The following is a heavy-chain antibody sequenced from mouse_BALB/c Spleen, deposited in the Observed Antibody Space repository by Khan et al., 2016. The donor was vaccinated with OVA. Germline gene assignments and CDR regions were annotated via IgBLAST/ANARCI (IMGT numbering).Heavy chain of an antibody. CDR2: IDPFNGGT. CDR3: ARNGITTWFAY. Sequence: VQLQQSGPELMKPGASVKISCKASGYSFTSYYIHWMKQSHGKSLEWIGYIDPFNGGTNYNQKFKGKATLTVDKSSNPASMPLRSLTSEVSAVYYCARNGITTWFAYWGQGTLVTVSA. CDR1: GYSFTSYY. J-gene: IGHJ3*01. D-gene: IGHD2-4*01. V-gene: IGHV1-31*01.